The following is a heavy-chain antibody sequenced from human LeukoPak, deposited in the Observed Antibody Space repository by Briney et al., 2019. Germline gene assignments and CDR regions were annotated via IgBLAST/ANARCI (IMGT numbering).Heavy chain of an antibody. Sequence: GASVKVSCKASGYTFTSYAMHWVRQAPGQRLEWMGWINAGNGNTKYSQKFQGRVTITRDTSASTAYMELSSLRSEDTAVYYCARFGYCSSTSCYDYFDYWGQGTLVTVSS. CDR2: INAGNGNT. D-gene: IGHD2-2*01. CDR1: GYTFTSYA. V-gene: IGHV1-3*01. J-gene: IGHJ4*02. CDR3: ARFGYCSSTSCYDYFDY.